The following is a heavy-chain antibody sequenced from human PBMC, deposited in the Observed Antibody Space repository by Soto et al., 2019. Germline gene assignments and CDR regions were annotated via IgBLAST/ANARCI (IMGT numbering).Heavy chain of an antibody. Sequence: SETLSLTCAVSGYSISSSNWWGWIRQPPGKGLEWIGYIYYSGSTYYNPSLKSRVTMSVDTSKNQFSLKLSSVTAVDTAVYYCARSPGWYDDYYGMDVWGQGTTVTVSS. D-gene: IGHD6-19*01. J-gene: IGHJ6*02. CDR1: GYSISSSNW. CDR3: ARSPGWYDDYYGMDV. V-gene: IGHV4-28*01. CDR2: IYYSGST.